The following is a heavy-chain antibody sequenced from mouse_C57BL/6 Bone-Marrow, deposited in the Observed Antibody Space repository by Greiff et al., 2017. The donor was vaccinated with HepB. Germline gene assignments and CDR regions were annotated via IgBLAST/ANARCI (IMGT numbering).Heavy chain of an antibody. CDR1: GFNITDYY. D-gene: IGHD1-1*01. V-gene: IGHV14-2*01. CDR3: ARRDTTVVATNYFDY. CDR2: IDPEDGET. J-gene: IGHJ2*01. Sequence: VQLQQSGAELVKPGASVKLSCTASGFNITDYYMHWVKQRTEQGLEWIGRIDPEDGETKYAPKFQGKATITADTSSNTAYLQLSSLTSEDTAVYYCARRDTTVVATNYFDYWGQGTTLTVSS.